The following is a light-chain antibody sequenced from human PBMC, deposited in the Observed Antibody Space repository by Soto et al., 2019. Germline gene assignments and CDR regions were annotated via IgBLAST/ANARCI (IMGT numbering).Light chain of an antibody. CDR3: CSYAGKV. CDR1: SSDVGGYNY. Sequence: QSVLTQPASVSGSPGQSITISCTGASSDVGGYNYVSWYQQHPGKAPKVLISDVSNRPSGISNRFSGSKSGNTASLTISGLQAEDEADYYCCSYAGKVFGTGTKVTVL. V-gene: IGLV2-14*01. J-gene: IGLJ1*01. CDR2: DVS.